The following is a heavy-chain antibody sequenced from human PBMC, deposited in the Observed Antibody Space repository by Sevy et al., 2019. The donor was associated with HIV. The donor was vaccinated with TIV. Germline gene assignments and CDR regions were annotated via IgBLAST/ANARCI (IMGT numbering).Heavy chain of an antibody. CDR3: AKEGEAYYYYYYMDV. D-gene: IGHD3-10*01. CDR1: GFTFSSYA. CDR2: ISGRGGST. V-gene: IGHV3-23*01. J-gene: IGHJ6*03. Sequence: GGSLRLSCTASGFTFSSYAMSWVRQAPGKGLEWVSAISGRGGSTYYADSVKGRFTISRDNSKNTLYLQMNSLRAEDTAVYYCAKEGEAYYYYYYMDVWGKGTTVTVSS.